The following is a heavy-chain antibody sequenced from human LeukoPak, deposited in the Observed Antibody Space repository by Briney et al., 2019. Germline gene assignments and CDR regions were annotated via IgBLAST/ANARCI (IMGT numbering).Heavy chain of an antibody. Sequence: GGSLRLSCAASGFTFSSYAMNWVRQAPGKGLEWVSAISGSGANTYYADSVKGRFTISRDNSKNTVYLQMNSLRAEDTAVYYCAKPKYDSSGYYGLLNYWGQGTLVTVSS. CDR3: AKPKYDSSGYYGLLNY. CDR1: GFTFSSYA. J-gene: IGHJ4*02. V-gene: IGHV3-23*01. CDR2: ISGSGANT. D-gene: IGHD3-22*01.